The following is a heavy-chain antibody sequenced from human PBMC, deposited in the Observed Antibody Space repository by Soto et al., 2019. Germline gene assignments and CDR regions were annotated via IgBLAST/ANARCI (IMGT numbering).Heavy chain of an antibody. V-gene: IGHV1-18*01. Sequence: QVQLVQSGAEVKKPGASVKVSCKASGYTFTSYGISWVRQAPGQGLEWMGWISAYTGNTNHARKLQGRVTMTTDTSTSTAYMELRSLRSDGTAVYSCARVWITGTQNWFDPWGQGTLVTVSS. D-gene: IGHD1-20*01. CDR2: ISAYTGNT. CDR1: GYTFTSYG. CDR3: ARVWITGTQNWFDP. J-gene: IGHJ5*02.